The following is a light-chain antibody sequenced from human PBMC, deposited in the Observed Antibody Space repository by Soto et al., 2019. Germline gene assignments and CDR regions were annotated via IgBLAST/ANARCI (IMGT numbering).Light chain of an antibody. Sequence: DIQMTQSPSSLSASVGDRVTITCRASQSICSWLAWYQQKPGKAPNLLIYDVSSLESGVPSRFSGSGSGTEFILTISSLQPDDFATYYCQQYDSYSWTFCQGTKVDVK. CDR1: QSICSW. CDR3: QQYDSYSWT. V-gene: IGKV1-5*01. J-gene: IGKJ1*01. CDR2: DVS.